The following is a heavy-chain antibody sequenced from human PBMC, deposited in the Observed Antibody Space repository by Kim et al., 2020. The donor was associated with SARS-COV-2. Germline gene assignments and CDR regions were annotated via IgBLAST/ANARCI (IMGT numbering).Heavy chain of an antibody. CDR2: IKSKTDGGTT. Sequence: GGSLRLSCAASGFTFSNAWMSWVRQAPGKGLEWVGRIKSKTDGGTTDYAAPVKGRFTISRDESKNTLYLQMNSLKTEDTAVYYCTTRSVVVPAAIDYWGQGTLVTVSS. CDR3: TTRSVVVPAAIDY. V-gene: IGHV3-15*01. J-gene: IGHJ4*02. D-gene: IGHD2-2*01. CDR1: GFTFSNAW.